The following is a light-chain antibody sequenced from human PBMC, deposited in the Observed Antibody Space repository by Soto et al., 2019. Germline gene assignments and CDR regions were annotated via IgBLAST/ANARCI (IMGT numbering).Light chain of an antibody. V-gene: IGLV2-14*01. Sequence: QSVLTQPASVSGSPGQSITISCTGTSNDVGGYDYVSWYQQEPGKAPKVIIYEVSNRPSGVSDRFSGSKSGNMASLTISGLQAADEADYYSSSYTSRSTLFGPGTKVTVL. CDR1: SNDVGGYDY. CDR3: SSYTSRSTL. J-gene: IGLJ1*01. CDR2: EVS.